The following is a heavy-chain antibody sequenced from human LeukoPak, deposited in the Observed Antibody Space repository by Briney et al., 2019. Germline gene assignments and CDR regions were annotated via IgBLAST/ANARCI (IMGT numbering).Heavy chain of an antibody. V-gene: IGHV3-30*04. CDR3: AKDLDPFYGDESYFDY. Sequence: GGSLRLSCAASGFTFSSYAMHWVRQAPGKGLEWVAVISYDGSNKYYADSVKGRFTISRDNSKNTLYLQMNSLRAEDTAVYYCAKDLDPFYGDESYFDYWGQGTLVTVSS. CDR2: ISYDGSNK. CDR1: GFTFSSYA. J-gene: IGHJ4*02. D-gene: IGHD4-17*01.